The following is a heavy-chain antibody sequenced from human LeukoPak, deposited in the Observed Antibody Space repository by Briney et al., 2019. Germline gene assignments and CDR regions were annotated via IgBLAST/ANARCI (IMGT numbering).Heavy chain of an antibody. CDR2: IIPILGIA. CDR3: ARGSFSGFGELLSSWDY. J-gene: IGHJ4*02. D-gene: IGHD3-10*01. Sequence: SVKVSCKASGGTFSIYAISWVRQAPGQGLEWMGRIIPILGIANYAQKFQGRVTITADKSTSTAYMELSSLRSEDTAVYYCARGSFSGFGELLSSWDYWGQGTLVTVSS. CDR1: GGTFSIYA. V-gene: IGHV1-69*04.